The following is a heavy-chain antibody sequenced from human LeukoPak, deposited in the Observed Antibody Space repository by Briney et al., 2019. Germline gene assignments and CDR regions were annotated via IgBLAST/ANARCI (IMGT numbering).Heavy chain of an antibody. J-gene: IGHJ4*02. CDR3: ARDVGDSSGYYPGY. CDR2: ISSGSTYI. Sequence: GGSLRLSCAASGFTFSNYGMTWIRQVPGKGLEWVSSISSGSTYIYNADSVKGRFTISRDNSKNTLYLQMNSLRGEDTAVYYCARDVGDSSGYYPGYWGQGTLVTVSS. CDR1: GFTFSNYG. V-gene: IGHV3-21*01. D-gene: IGHD3-22*01.